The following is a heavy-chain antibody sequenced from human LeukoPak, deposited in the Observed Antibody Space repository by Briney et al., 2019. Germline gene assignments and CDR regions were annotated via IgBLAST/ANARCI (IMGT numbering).Heavy chain of an antibody. CDR3: ATSSRILPAASLDY. D-gene: IGHD2-2*01. J-gene: IGHJ4*02. CDR2: ISSSGSTI. Sequence: GGSLRLSCAASGFTFSDYYMSWIRQAPGKGLEWVSYISSSGSTIYYADSLRGRFIISRDNAKTSLYLQMTSLRAEDTAVYYCATSSRILPAASLDYWGQGALVTVSS. CDR1: GFTFSDYY. V-gene: IGHV3-11*04.